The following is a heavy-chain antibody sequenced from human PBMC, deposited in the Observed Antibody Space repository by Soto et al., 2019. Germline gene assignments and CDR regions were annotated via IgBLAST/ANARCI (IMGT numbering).Heavy chain of an antibody. CDR3: ARDSGAAAGGGWFDP. CDR2: IYYSGST. Sequence: SETLSLTCTVSGGSVSSGSYYWSWIRQPPGKGLEWIGYIYYSGSTNYNPSLKSRVTISVDTSKNQFSLKLSSVTAADTAVYYCARDSGAAAGGGWFDPWGQGTLVTVSS. J-gene: IGHJ5*02. V-gene: IGHV4-61*01. CDR1: GGSVSSGSYY. D-gene: IGHD6-13*01.